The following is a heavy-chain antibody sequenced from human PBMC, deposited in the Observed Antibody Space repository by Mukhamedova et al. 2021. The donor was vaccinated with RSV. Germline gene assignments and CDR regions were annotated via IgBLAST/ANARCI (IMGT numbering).Heavy chain of an antibody. D-gene: IGHD3-10*01. CDR3: ARDQSITMVRGGDY. V-gene: IGHV1-18*01. Sequence: GNTNYAQKLQGRVTMTTDTSTSTAYMELRSLRSDDTAVYYCARDQSITMVRGGDYLGQGTLVTVSS. CDR2: GNT. J-gene: IGHJ4*02.